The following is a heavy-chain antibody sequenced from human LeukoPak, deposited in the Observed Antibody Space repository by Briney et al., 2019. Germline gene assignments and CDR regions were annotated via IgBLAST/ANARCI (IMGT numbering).Heavy chain of an antibody. J-gene: IGHJ3*02. CDR2: ISGYNGDT. CDR1: GYTFTSYG. CDR3: ARDSGSYGGGAFDI. D-gene: IGHD1-26*01. V-gene: IGHV1-18*01. Sequence: ASVKVSCKASGYTFTSYGISWVRQAPGQGLEWMGWISGYNGDTRYAQDLQGRVTMTTDTSTSTAYMELRSLRAEDTAVYYCARDSGSYGGGAFDIWGQGTMVTVSS.